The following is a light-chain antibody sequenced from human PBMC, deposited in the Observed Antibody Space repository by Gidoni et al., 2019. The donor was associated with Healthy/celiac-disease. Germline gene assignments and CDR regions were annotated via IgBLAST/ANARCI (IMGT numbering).Light chain of an antibody. V-gene: IGKV1-12*01. CDR3: QQANSFPLT. Sequence: DIQMTQSPSSVSASVGDRVTMTCRASQGISSWLASYQQKPGKAHKLLIYAASSLQSGVPSRFSRSGSGTDFTLTISSLQPEDFATYYCQQANSFPLTFGGGTKVEIK. CDR2: AAS. CDR1: QGISSW. J-gene: IGKJ4*01.